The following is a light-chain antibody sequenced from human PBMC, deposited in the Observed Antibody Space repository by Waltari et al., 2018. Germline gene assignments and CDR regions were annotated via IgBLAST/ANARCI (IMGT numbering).Light chain of an antibody. CDR1: SSDVAGFNS. CDR2: SVT. J-gene: IGLJ3*02. CDR3: SSYTSTSTWV. Sequence: SALAQPPSVSGSPGQPIPISSTGTSSDVAGFNSSYWYQQHPGKAPKLIIYSVTIRPSRVSDRFSGSKSGNTASLTISGLQAEDEAYYCCSSYTSTSTWVFGRVTKLTVL. V-gene: IGLV2-14*03.